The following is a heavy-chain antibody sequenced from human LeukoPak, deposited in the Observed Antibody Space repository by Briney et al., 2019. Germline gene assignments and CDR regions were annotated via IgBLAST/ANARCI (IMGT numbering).Heavy chain of an antibody. CDR3: ARVLRYCSGGNCYSGGLGYMDV. Sequence: GGTLRLSCAASGFTFNRHGMNWVRQAPRKGLEWVSCISLSGDILYYPDSVKGQFTISRDNAKNSLFLQMNSLRAEDTAVYYCARVLRYCSGGNCYSGGLGYMDVWREGTSVTTSS. V-gene: IGHV3-21*04. CDR2: ISLSGDIL. CDR1: GFTFNRHG. D-gene: IGHD2-15*01. J-gene: IGHJ6*01.